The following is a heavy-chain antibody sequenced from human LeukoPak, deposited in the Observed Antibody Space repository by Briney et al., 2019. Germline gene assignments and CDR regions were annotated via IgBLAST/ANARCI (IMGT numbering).Heavy chain of an antibody. V-gene: IGHV3-7*01. CDR2: IKKEGSEK. D-gene: IGHD5-18*01. CDR1: GFTFSSFW. J-gene: IGHJ4*02. Sequence: GGSLRPSWVAAGFTFSSFWMSWVSQAPGKGLEWVANIKKEGSEKYYVDFVKGRFTISRDNAKTSLYLQMNSLRAEDTAVYYCARDLSGVTGYTYGRGIDYWGQGTLVTVSS. CDR3: ARDLSGVTGYTYGRGIDY.